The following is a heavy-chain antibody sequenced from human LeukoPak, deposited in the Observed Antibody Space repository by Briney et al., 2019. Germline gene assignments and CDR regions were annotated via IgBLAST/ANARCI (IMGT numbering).Heavy chain of an antibody. CDR3: ARSTMVRGVIILFDY. CDR1: GYIFTGYY. D-gene: IGHD3-10*01. V-gene: IGHV1-2*06. Sequence: ASVKVSCKATGYIFTGYYMHWVRQAPGQGLEWMGRINPNSGGTNYAQKFQGRVTMTRDTSISTAYMELSRLRSDDTAVYYCARSTMVRGVIILFDYWGQGTLVTVSS. J-gene: IGHJ4*02. CDR2: INPNSGGT.